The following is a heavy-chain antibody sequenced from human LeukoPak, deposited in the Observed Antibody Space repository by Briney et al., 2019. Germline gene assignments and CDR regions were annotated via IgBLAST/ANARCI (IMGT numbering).Heavy chain of an antibody. V-gene: IGHV4-59*08. Sequence: SETLSLTCTVSGGSISSYYWSWIRQPPGKGLEWIGYIYYSGSTNYNPSLKSRVTISVDTSKNQFSLKLSPVTAADTAVYYCARRSADYYGSGTPGYYFDYWGQGTLVTVSS. D-gene: IGHD3-10*01. CDR3: ARRSADYYGSGTPGYYFDY. J-gene: IGHJ4*02. CDR2: IYYSGST. CDR1: GGSISSYY.